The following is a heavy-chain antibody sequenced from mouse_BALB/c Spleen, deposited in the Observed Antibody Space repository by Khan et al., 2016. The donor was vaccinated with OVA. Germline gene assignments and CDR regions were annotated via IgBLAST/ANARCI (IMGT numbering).Heavy chain of an antibody. CDR3: ERENYYGISCEGIDY. CDR1: GYTFTSYW. CDR2: IGPGSSTA. J-gene: IGHJ4*01. Sequence: DLVKPGASVKLSCKASGYTFTSYWINWIKQRPGPGLEWIGRIGPGSSTAYYNDMFKDKATLTVDSSSNTASIQLSSLSSEASAVFFCERENYYGISCEGIDYRVQGTSVTVSA. D-gene: IGHD1-1*01. V-gene: IGHV1S41*01.